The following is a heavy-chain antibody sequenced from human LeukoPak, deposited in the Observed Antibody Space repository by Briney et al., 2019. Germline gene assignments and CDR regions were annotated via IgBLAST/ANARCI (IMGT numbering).Heavy chain of an antibody. D-gene: IGHD3-3*01. CDR3: ARLTIFGNVAFDI. J-gene: IGHJ3*02. CDR1: GGTFSSYA. CDR2: IIPIFGTA. V-gene: IGHV1-69*01. Sequence: SSVKVSCKASGGTFSSYAISWVRQAPGQGLEWMGGIIPIFGTANYSQKFQGRVTITADESTSTAYMELSSLRSEDTAVYYCARLTIFGNVAFDIWGQGTMVTVSS.